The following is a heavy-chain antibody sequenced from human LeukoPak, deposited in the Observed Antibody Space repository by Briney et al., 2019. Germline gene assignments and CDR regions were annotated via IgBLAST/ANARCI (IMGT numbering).Heavy chain of an antibody. V-gene: IGHV3-66*01. Sequence: PGGSLRLSCAASGFTVSSNYMSWVRQAPGKGLEWVSVIYIGGSTYYADSVKGRFTISRDVSKNTLYLQMNSLRAEDTAVYYCARADRGYSYGDAYWGQGTLVTVSS. D-gene: IGHD5-18*01. CDR3: ARADRGYSYGDAY. CDR1: GFTVSSNY. J-gene: IGHJ4*02. CDR2: IYIGGST.